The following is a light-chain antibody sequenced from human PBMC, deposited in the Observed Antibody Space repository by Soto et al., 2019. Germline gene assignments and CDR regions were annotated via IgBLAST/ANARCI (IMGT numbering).Light chain of an antibody. J-gene: IGKJ4*01. V-gene: IGKV1-12*01. CDR1: QGISSW. CDR2: KAS. Sequence: IQMTQSPFSVSASVGDRVTITCRASQGISSWLAWYQQKPGKSPTLLIYKASNLQPGVPSRFSGSGSGTDFTLTISSLQPEDFETYYCHQSSSFPLTFGGGTKVDIK. CDR3: HQSSSFPLT.